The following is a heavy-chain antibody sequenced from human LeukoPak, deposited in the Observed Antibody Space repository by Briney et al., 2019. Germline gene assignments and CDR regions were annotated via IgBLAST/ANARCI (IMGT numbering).Heavy chain of an antibody. CDR3: ARDANYGSGSYYFDY. D-gene: IGHD3-10*01. J-gene: IGHJ4*02. CDR2: IWYDGSNK. V-gene: IGHV3-33*01. CDR1: GFTFSSYG. Sequence: GGSLRLSCAASGFTFSSYGMRWVRQAPGKGLEWVAVIWYDGSNKYYADSEKGRFTISRDNSKNTLYLQMNSLRAEDTAVYYCARDANYGSGSYYFDYWGQGTLVTVSS.